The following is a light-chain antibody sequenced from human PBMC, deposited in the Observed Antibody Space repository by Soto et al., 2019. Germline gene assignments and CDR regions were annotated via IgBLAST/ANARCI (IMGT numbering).Light chain of an antibody. Sequence: IILTQSPGTLSLSPGERATLACRAIQSLTNSFMACYQQKPGQAPRLLIYDTSSRASGIPDRFSGSGSGTDFTLTISRLETEDFAVFYCQQYGTSEIILGQGTRLEI. CDR2: DTS. CDR3: QQYGTSEII. J-gene: IGKJ5*01. V-gene: IGKV3-20*01. CDR1: QSLTNSF.